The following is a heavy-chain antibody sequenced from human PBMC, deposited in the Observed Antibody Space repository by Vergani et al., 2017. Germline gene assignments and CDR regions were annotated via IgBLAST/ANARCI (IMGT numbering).Heavy chain of an antibody. V-gene: IGHV3-11*04. D-gene: IGHD3-3*01. CDR2: ISSSGSTI. CDR1: GFTFSDYY. J-gene: IGHJ6*02. CDR3: ARDLTPYYDFWSGARTINYYGMDV. Sequence: QVQLVESGGGLVKPGGSLRLSCAASGFTFSDYYMSWIRQAPGKGLEWVSYISSSGSTICYADSVKGRFTISRDNAKNSLYLQMNSLRAEDTAVYYCARDLTPYYDFWSGARTINYYGMDVWGQGTTVTVSS.